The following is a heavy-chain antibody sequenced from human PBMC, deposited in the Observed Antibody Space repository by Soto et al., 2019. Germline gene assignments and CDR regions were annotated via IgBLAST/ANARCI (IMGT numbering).Heavy chain of an antibody. CDR1: GYTFTSYD. D-gene: IGHD4-17*01. V-gene: IGHV1-8*01. CDR3: ARTIYGDTVAY. CDR2: MNPNSGKT. Sequence: QVQLVQSGAEVKKPGASVKVSCKASGYTFTSYDINWVRQATGQGLEWMGWMNPNSGKTGYAQKFQSRVTMPRNTSISTAYMQLRSIRSEDTAVYYSARTIYGDTVAYWGQGTLVTVAS. J-gene: IGHJ4*02.